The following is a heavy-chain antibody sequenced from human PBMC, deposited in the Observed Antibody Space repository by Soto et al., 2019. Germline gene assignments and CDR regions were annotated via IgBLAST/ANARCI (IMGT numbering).Heavy chain of an antibody. V-gene: IGHV1-18*01. D-gene: IGHD2-15*01. Sequence: QVQLVQSGAEVKKPGASVKVSCKASGYTFTNYGMSWVRQAPGQGIEWMGWISAYNGNTNHAQTFQGKVTTNTDTPTDTAYTGLGSLRTDNTVVASRARCFCRVGRCYSFWHFDLWGRGALVTVSS. CDR2: ISAYNGNT. CDR3: ARCFCRVGRCYSFWHFDL. CDR1: GYTFTNYG. J-gene: IGHJ2*01.